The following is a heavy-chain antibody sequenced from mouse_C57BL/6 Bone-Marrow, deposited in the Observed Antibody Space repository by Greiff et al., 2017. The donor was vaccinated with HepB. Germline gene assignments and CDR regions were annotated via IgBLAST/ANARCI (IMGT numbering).Heavy chain of an antibody. CDR3: AANSHWYFDV. CDR2: IYPGSGNT. V-gene: IGHV1-76*01. D-gene: IGHD4-1*01. Sequence: VQLQQSGAELVRPGASVKLSCKASGYTFTDYYINWVKQRPGQGLEWIARIYPGSGNTYYNEKFKGKATLTAEKSSSTAYMQLSSLTSEDSAVYFCAANSHWYFDVWGTGTTVTVSS. J-gene: IGHJ1*03. CDR1: GYTFTDYY.